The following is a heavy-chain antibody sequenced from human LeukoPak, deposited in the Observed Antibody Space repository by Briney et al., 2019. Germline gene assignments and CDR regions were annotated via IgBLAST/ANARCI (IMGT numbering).Heavy chain of an antibody. V-gene: IGHV1-2*02. J-gene: IGHJ4*02. CDR1: GYTFTGHY. D-gene: IGHD5-12*01. Sequence: EASVKVSCKASGYTFTGHYMHWVRQAPGQGLEWMGWINPNSGGTNYAQKFQGRVTMTRDTSISTAYMELSRLRSDDTAVYYCASRLGEYSGYDHTWGQGTLVTVSS. CDR3: ASRLGEYSGYDHT. CDR2: INPNSGGT.